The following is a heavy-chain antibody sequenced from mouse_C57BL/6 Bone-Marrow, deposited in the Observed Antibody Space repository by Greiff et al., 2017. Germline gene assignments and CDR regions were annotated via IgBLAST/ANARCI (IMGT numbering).Heavy chain of an antibody. V-gene: IGHV1-72*01. D-gene: IGHD2-3*01. CDR1: GYTFTSYW. J-gene: IGHJ2*01. Sequence: QVQLQQPGAELVKPGASVKLSCKASGYTFTSYWMHWVKQRPGRGLEWIGRIAPNSGGTKYNAPFKSKATLPVDNPSRTAYMQLSSLTSEDAAVYYCARGDGYYDFDYWGQGTTVTVSS. CDR3: ARGDGYYDFDY. CDR2: IAPNSGGT.